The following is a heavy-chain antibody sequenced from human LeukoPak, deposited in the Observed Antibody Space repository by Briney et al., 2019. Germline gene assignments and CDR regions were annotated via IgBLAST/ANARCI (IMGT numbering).Heavy chain of an antibody. Sequence: RGESLKSSCKGSGYRFTSYWIGWVRQMPGKGLEWMGIIYPGDSDTRYSPSFQGQVPIPADNSISTAYLQWSSLKASDPPFIYCATPDTFSHWGQGTLVTVSS. CDR3: ATPDTFSH. CDR2: IYPGDSDT. J-gene: IGHJ4*02. CDR1: GYRFTSYW. V-gene: IGHV5-51*01.